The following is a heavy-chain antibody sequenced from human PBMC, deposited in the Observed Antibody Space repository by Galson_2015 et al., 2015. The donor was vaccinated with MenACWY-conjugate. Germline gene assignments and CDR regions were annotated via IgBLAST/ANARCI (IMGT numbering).Heavy chain of an antibody. CDR1: GDSVSSNSAA. V-gene: IGHV6-1*01. CDR2: TYYRSKWYH. Sequence: CAISGDSVSSNSAAWNWFRQSPSRGLEWLGRTYYRSKWYHEYAVSVKSRITINPDTSKNQFFLQLNSVTPEDTAVYYCASGGTLMGATGGFDPWGQGALVTVSS. J-gene: IGHJ5*02. D-gene: IGHD1-26*01. CDR3: ASGGTLMGATGGFDP.